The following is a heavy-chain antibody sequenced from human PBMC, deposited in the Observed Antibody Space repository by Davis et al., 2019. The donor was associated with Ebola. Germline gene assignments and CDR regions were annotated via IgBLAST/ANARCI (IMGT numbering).Heavy chain of an antibody. V-gene: IGHV3-7*01. CDR1: GFTFSSSW. CDR2: IKADGSAK. D-gene: IGHD6-6*01. Sequence: GESLKISCAASGFTFSSSWMTWVRQAPEKGLEWVATIKADGSAKYYVDSVKGRFTISRDNVKNSLYLQMDSLRAEDTAVYYCARVQGVYSSSYYFDYGGQGTLVTVSS. CDR3: ARVQGVYSSSYYFDY. J-gene: IGHJ4*02.